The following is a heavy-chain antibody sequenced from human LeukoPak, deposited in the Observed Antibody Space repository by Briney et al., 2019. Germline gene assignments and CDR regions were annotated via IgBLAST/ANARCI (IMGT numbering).Heavy chain of an antibody. Sequence: GGSLRLSCAASGFTFSRNSMTWVRQAPGKGLEWVSAISGSDGSTYYADSVKGRFTISRDNSRNTLYLQMNTLRAEDTAVYFCAKSPVSSCRGSFCYPFDYWGQGNLVTVSS. CDR1: GFTFSRNS. V-gene: IGHV3-23*01. CDR2: ISGSDGST. D-gene: IGHD2-15*01. J-gene: IGHJ4*02. CDR3: AKSPVSSCRGSFCYPFDY.